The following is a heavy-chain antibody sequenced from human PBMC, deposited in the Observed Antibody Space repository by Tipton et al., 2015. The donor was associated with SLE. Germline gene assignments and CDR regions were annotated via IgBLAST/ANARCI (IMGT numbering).Heavy chain of an antibody. CDR2: ISYTGSS. Sequence: TLSLTCTVSGAYISSTTSYWGWIRQPPGKGLEWIGSISYTGSSYYNPSLKSRVSLSLDTSTNQFSLKLNSLTAADTAMYYCARGRWYFDLWGRGTLATVSS. V-gene: IGHV4-39*07. CDR3: ARGRWYFDL. CDR1: GAYISSTTSY. J-gene: IGHJ2*01.